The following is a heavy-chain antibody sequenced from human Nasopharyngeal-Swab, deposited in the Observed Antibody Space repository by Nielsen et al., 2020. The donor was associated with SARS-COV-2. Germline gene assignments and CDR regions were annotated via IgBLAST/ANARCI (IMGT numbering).Heavy chain of an antibody. CDR1: GYTFTSYY. CDR2: INPSGGST. Sequence: ASVKVSCKASGYTFTSYYMHWVRQAPGQGLEWMGIINPSGGSTSYAQKFQGRVTMTRDTSTSTVYMELSSLRSEDTAVYYCARTEGSHCGGGCYSNWFDPWGQGTLVTVSS. D-gene: IGHD2-21*02. CDR3: ARTEGSHCGGGCYSNWFDP. V-gene: IGHV1-46*01. J-gene: IGHJ5*02.